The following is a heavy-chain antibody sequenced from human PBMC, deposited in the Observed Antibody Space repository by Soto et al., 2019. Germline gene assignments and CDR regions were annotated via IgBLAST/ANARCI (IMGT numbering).Heavy chain of an antibody. D-gene: IGHD1-26*01. V-gene: IGHV4-34*01. CDR3: ARGRWEASATYYRDV. CDR1: GGSFSGYY. J-gene: IGHJ6*03. Sequence: QVQLPQWGAGLLKPSETLSLTCAVYGGSFSGYYWSWIRQPPGKGLEWIGEINHSGSTNYNPSLKRRVTMEVDPSKNQFALKLSSVTAADTAVYDCARGRWEASATYYRDVWGKGTTVTVS. CDR2: INHSGST.